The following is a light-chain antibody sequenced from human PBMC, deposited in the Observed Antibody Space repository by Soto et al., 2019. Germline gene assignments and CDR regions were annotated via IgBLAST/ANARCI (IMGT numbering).Light chain of an antibody. CDR2: DAS. J-gene: IGKJ3*01. CDR3: QQRSNWRGVN. CDR1: QSISNS. Sequence: EIVLTQSPATLSLSPVERATLSFISSQSISNSLAWYQQKPGQAPSLLIFDASKRATGIPARFSGSGSGTDFTLTITSLEPEDFAVYYCQQRSNWRGVNCGPGTKGDIK. V-gene: IGKV3-11*01.